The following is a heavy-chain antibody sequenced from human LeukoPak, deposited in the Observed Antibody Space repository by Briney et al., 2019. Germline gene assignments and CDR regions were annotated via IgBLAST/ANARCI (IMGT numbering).Heavy chain of an antibody. CDR3: ARTTEGGYTYDFFYYYYYMDV. V-gene: IGHV4-59*01. D-gene: IGHD5-18*01. J-gene: IGHJ6*03. CDR1: GGSISSYY. Sequence: SETLSLTCTVSGGSISSYYWSWIRQPPGKGLEWIGYIYYSGSTNYNPSLKSRVTISVDSSKNQFSLKLSSVTAADTAVYYCARTTEGGYTYDFFYYYYYMDVWGKGTTVTISS. CDR2: IYYSGST.